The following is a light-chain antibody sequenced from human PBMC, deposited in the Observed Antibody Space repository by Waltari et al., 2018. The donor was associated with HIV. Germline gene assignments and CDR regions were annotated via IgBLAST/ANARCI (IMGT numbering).Light chain of an antibody. CDR2: RNN. J-gene: IGLJ3*02. V-gene: IGLV1-47*01. CDR1: SSNIGGNY. Sequence: QSVLTQPPSASGTPGQTVTISCSGSSSNIGGNYVYWYQRHPGTAPKLLIYRNNQRPSGVPDRFSGSKSGTSASLAISGLRSEDEADYYCASWDDSLSGWVFGGGTKVTVL. CDR3: ASWDDSLSGWV.